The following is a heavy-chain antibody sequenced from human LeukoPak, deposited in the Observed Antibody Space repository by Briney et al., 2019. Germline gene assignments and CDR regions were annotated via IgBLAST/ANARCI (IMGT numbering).Heavy chain of an antibody. CDR3: ARAFVTAAGFFDT. V-gene: IGHV3-66*02. CDR1: GFTVSSSY. Sequence: GGSLRLSCAASGFTVSSSYMSWVRQAPGKGLEWVSVIYSGGNTYYADSVKGRFTISRDNSVNTLYLQMNSLRTEDTAMYYCARAFVTAAGFFDTWGQGTLVTVSS. CDR2: IYSGGNT. J-gene: IGHJ4*02. D-gene: IGHD6-13*01.